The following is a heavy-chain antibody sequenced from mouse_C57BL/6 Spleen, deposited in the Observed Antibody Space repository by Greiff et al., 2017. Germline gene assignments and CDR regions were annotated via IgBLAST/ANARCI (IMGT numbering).Heavy chain of an antibody. Sequence: DVKLVESGGGLVKPGGSLKLSCAASGFTFSSYAMSWVRQTPEKRLEWVATISDGGSYTYYPDNVKGRFTISRDNAKNNRYLQMSHLKSEDTAMYYCARLVTTTGYWGQGTLVTVSA. V-gene: IGHV5-4*03. CDR1: GFTFSSYA. CDR3: ARLVTTTGY. D-gene: IGHD2-2*01. CDR2: ISDGGSYT. J-gene: IGHJ3*01.